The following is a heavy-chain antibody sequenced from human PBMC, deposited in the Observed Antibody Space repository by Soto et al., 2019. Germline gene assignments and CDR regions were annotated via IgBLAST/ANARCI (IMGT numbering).Heavy chain of an antibody. CDR3: AKDQGAAVAGSYGMDV. D-gene: IGHD6-19*01. V-gene: IGHV3-30*18. Sequence: QLVQSGGGVVQWGGSLTISCAASGFTFNKYGLHWVRRAPSKGLEWVAVISYDGNNKHYADSVKGRFTVSRDDSKNTLFLQMNSLRVDDAAVYYCAKDQGAAVAGSYGMDVWGQGTTVTVSS. J-gene: IGHJ6*02. CDR2: ISYDGNNK. CDR1: GFTFNKYG.